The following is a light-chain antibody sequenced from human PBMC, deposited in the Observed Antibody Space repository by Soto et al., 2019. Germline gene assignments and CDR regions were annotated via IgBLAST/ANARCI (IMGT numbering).Light chain of an antibody. CDR3: SSWTTRSTYV. CDR2: EVS. J-gene: IGLJ1*01. Sequence: QSVLTQPASVSGSPGQSITISCTGTSSDVGGFRFVTWYQQHPGKAPKLMIYEVSNRPAGVSDRFSGSKSGNTASLTISGLQAEDEADYYCSSWTTRSTYVFGTGTKLTV. V-gene: IGLV2-14*01. CDR1: SSDVGGFRF.